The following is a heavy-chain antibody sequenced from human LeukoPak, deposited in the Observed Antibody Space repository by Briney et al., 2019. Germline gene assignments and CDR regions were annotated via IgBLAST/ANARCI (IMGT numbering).Heavy chain of an antibody. CDR1: GVTFSSHW. Sequence: VRCLRVSSAASGVTFSSHWMQWGRQVPRKGLGCVSGSNSEGSDTRYADSVKGRFTISRDNAENTVYLQMNSLRVEDTAVYYCARGSHHFDSWGQGTLVTVSS. CDR2: SNSEGSDT. CDR3: ARGSHHFDS. V-gene: IGHV3-74*01. J-gene: IGHJ5*01.